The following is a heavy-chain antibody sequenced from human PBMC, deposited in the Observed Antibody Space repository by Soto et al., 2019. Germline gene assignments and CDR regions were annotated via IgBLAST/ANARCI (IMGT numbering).Heavy chain of an antibody. CDR3: AKDESAGYYNFDY. J-gene: IGHJ4*02. CDR1: GFTFSNYA. Sequence: EVQLLESGGGLVQPGGSLRLSFAASGFTFSNYAMSWVRQAPGKGLEWVSVISNNGGSTYYADSVKGRFTISRNNSKNAAYLQMNRLRAEDTVVYYCAKDESAGYYNFDYRGQGPLVTVSS. CDR2: ISNNGGST. V-gene: IGHV3-23*01. D-gene: IGHD3-22*01.